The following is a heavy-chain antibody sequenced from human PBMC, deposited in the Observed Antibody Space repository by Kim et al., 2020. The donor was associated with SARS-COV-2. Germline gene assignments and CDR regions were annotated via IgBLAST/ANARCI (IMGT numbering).Heavy chain of an antibody. CDR1: GYTFTNYY. Sequence: ASVKVSCTASGYTFTNYYIHGVRQAPGQGLEWMGRINPNSGVTNYVQKFQGRVTMTRDTSISTAYMELSSLRSDDTALYYCARDLRGTIFGVVVSDYGMD. D-gene: IGHD3-3*01. V-gene: IGHV1-2*06. CDR3: ARDLRGTIFGVVVSDYGMD. J-gene: IGHJ6*01. CDR2: INPNSGVT.